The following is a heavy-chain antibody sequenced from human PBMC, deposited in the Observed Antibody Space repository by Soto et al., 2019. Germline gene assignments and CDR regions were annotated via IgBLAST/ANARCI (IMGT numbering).Heavy chain of an antibody. D-gene: IGHD4-17*01. Sequence: QVQLVESGGGVVQPGRSLRLSCAASGFTFSSYGMHWVRQAPGKGLEWVAVIWYDGSNKYYADSVKGRFTISRDNSKNTLYLQMNSLRAEDTAVYYCARGAVTTEYAWFDPWGQGTLVTVSS. CDR2: IWYDGSNK. CDR3: ARGAVTTEYAWFDP. V-gene: IGHV3-33*01. CDR1: GFTFSSYG. J-gene: IGHJ5*02.